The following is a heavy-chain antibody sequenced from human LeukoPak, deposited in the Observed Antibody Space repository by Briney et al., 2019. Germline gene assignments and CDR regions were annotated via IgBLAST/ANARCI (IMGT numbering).Heavy chain of an antibody. V-gene: IGHV1-2*02. J-gene: IGHJ4*02. D-gene: IGHD4-17*01. Sequence: ASVKVSCKTSGYTFTDYYMHWVRQAPGQGLEWMGWINPKSGATNYAQKFQGRVTMTRDTSISTAYLELTRLTSADTAMYYCARVGTTDYWGQGTLVTVSS. CDR3: ARVGTTDY. CDR2: INPKSGAT. CDR1: GYTFTDYY.